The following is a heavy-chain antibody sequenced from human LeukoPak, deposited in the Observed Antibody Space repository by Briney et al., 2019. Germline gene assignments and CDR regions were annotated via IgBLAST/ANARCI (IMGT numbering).Heavy chain of an antibody. Sequence: SETLSLTCTVSGGSISSYYWSWIRQPPGKGLEWIGYIYYTGSTNYNPSLKSRVTISVDTSKNQFSLKLNSVTAADTAVYYCARDRVGYSRCFDYWGQGTLVTVSS. V-gene: IGHV4-59*01. D-gene: IGHD6-13*01. CDR3: ARDRVGYSRCFDY. CDR2: IYYTGST. CDR1: GGSISSYY. J-gene: IGHJ4*02.